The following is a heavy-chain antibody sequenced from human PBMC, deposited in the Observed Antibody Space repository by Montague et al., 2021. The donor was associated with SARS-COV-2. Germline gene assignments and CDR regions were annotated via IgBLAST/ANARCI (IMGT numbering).Heavy chain of an antibody. V-gene: IGHV2-70*01. CDR3: ARIRDYDILTGSYSGFDY. J-gene: IGHJ4*02. Sequence: PALVKPTQTLTLTCTFSGFSLSTSGLCVSWIRQPPGKALEWLALIDWDDDTYYSTSLKTRLTISKDTSKNQVVLTMTNMDPVDTATYYSARIRDYDILTGSYSGFDYWGQGTLVTVSS. D-gene: IGHD3-9*01. CDR1: GFSLSTSGLC. CDR2: IDWDDDT.